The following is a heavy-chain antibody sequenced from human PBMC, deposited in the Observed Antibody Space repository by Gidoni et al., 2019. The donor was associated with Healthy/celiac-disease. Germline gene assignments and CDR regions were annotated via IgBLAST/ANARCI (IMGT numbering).Heavy chain of an antibody. CDR1: GSTFSAYY. Sequence: QVQLVESGGGLVKPGGSLRLSCAASGSTFSAYYMSWIRQAPGKGLEWVSYISSSGSTIYYADSVKGRFTISRDNAKNSLYLQMNSLRAEDTAVYYCARDRAENYYDPYSGLAFDIWGQGTMVTVSS. J-gene: IGHJ3*02. V-gene: IGHV3-11*01. CDR2: ISSSGSTI. CDR3: ARDRAENYYDPYSGLAFDI. D-gene: IGHD3-22*01.